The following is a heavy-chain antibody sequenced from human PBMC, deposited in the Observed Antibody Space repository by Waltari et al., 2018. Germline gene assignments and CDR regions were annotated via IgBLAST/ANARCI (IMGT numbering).Heavy chain of an antibody. Sequence: PGSSVKVSCEASGGSFGTYAITWVRQAPGQGLEWIAGIIPIFGKPNYAQKFQDRVKVAADELTRTAFMELSSLRPDDTAVYYCAKRIVGGPFDVWGQGTMVIVSS. CDR1: GGSFGTYA. CDR3: AKRIVGGPFDV. CDR2: IIPIFGKP. D-gene: IGHD1-26*01. V-gene: IGHV1-69*01. J-gene: IGHJ3*01.